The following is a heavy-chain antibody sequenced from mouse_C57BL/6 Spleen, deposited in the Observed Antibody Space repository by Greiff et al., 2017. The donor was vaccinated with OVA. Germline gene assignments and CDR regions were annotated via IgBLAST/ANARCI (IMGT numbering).Heavy chain of an antibody. CDR1: GYTFTEYT. D-gene: IGHD1-1*01. J-gene: IGHJ4*01. CDR3: ARHEEALYYYGSSGDYYAMDY. Sequence: QVHVKQSGAELVKPGASVKLSCKASGYTFTEYTIHWVKQRSGQGLEWIGWFYPGSGSIKYNEKFKDKATLTADKSSSTVYMELSRLTSEDSAVYFCARHEEALYYYGSSGDYYAMDYWGQGTSVTVSS. V-gene: IGHV1-62-2*01. CDR2: FYPGSGSI.